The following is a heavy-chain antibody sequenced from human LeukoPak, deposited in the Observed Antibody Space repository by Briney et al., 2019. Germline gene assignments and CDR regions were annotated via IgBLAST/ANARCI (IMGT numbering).Heavy chain of an antibody. CDR1: GGSISSSGYY. CDR2: IYYSGNT. V-gene: IGHV4-39*07. CDR3: ARGKSMTRAFDI. D-gene: IGHD2-21*01. Sequence: SETLSLTCTVSGGSISSSGYYWGWIRQPPGKGLEWIGSIYYSGNTYCNPSLKSRVTISVDTSKNQFSLKLNSVTAADTAVYYCARGKSMTRAFDIWGQGTMVTVSS. J-gene: IGHJ3*02.